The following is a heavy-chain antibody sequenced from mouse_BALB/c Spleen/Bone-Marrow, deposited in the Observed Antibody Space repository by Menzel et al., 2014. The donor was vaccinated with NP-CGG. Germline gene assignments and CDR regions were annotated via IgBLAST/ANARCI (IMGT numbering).Heavy chain of an antibody. J-gene: IGHJ2*01. D-gene: IGHD1-1*01. CDR1: GYSITSDYV. CDR2: ISYSGST. CDR3: ARFPYYGSRSFDY. Sequence: EVQLVESGPGLVKPSQSLSLTCTVTGYSITSDYVWNWIRQFPGNKLEWMGYISYSGSTSYNPSLKSRISITRDTSKSQFFLHLNSVTTEDTATYYCARFPYYGSRSFDYWGQGTTLTVSS. V-gene: IGHV3-2*02.